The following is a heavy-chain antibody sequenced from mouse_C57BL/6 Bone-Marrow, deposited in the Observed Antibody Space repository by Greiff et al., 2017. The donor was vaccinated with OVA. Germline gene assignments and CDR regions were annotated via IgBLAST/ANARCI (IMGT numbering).Heavy chain of an antibody. V-gene: IGHV1-55*01. D-gene: IGHD1-1*01. CDR3: ARGPYYGRYYYAMDY. CDR1: GYTFTSYW. CDR2: IYPGSGST. J-gene: IGHJ4*01. Sequence: VQLVESGAELVKPGASVKMSCKASGYTFTSYWITWVKQRPGQGLEWIGDIYPGSGSTNYNEKFKSKATLTVDTSSSTAYMQLSSLTSEDSAVYYCARGPYYGRYYYAMDYWGQGTSVTVSS.